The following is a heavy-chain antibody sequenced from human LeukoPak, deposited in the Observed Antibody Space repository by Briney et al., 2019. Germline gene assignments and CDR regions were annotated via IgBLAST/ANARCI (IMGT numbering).Heavy chain of an antibody. V-gene: IGHV3-21*01. Sequence: GGSLRLSCAASGFTFNSYSMNWVRQAPGKGLEWVSSIRSSGSYIYYADSVKGRFTISRDNAKNSLYLQMNSLRAEDTAVYYCARDLTYYDFWSGSPRYYGMDVWGQGTTVTVSS. CDR1: GFTFNSYS. CDR3: ARDLTYYDFWSGSPRYYGMDV. D-gene: IGHD3-3*01. J-gene: IGHJ6*02. CDR2: IRSSGSYI.